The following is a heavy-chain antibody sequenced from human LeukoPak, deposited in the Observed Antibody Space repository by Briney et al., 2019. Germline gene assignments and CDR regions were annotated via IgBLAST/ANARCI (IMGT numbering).Heavy chain of an antibody. V-gene: IGHV1-8*01. CDR2: MNPNSGNT. D-gene: IGHD2-2*01. CDR3: ARPPRAGYCSSTSCYEDY. Sequence: ASVKVSCKASGYTFTSYDINWVRQATGQGLEWMGWMNPNSGNTGYAQKFQGRVTMTRNTSISTAYMELSSLRSEDTAVYYCARPPRAGYCSSTSCYEDYWGQGTLVTVSS. CDR1: GYTFTSYD. J-gene: IGHJ4*02.